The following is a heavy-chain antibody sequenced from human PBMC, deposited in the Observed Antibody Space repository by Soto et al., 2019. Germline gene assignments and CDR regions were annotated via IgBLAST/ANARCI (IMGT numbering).Heavy chain of an antibody. V-gene: IGHV3-7*05. CDR3: ARDDYYASYY. Sequence: GGSLRLSCVASGFTFSNSWLSWVRQAPGEGLEWVANINPDGTEKYYATSAMGRFTVSRDNSKNSFFLQLSSLRVEDTAMYYCARDDYYASYYWSQGTLVTV. D-gene: IGHD3-10*01. CDR1: GFTFSNSW. CDR2: INPDGTEK. J-gene: IGHJ4*02.